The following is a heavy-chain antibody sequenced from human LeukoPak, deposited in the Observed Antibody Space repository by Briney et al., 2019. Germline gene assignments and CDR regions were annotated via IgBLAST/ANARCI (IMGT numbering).Heavy chain of an antibody. D-gene: IGHD6-13*01. CDR1: GFTFSSYG. Sequence: GGSLRLSCAASGFTFSSYGMHWVRQAPGKGLEWVAFTRYDGSNKYYADSVKGRFTISRDNSKNTLYLQMNSLRAEDTAVYYCAKDRSVAAAVDYFDYWGQGTLVTVSS. CDR3: AKDRSVAAAVDYFDY. J-gene: IGHJ4*02. CDR2: TRYDGSNK. V-gene: IGHV3-30*02.